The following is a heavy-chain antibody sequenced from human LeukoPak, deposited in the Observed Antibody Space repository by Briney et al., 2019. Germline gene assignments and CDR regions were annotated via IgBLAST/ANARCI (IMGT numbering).Heavy chain of an antibody. CDR2: ISSTSNNI. J-gene: IGHJ4*02. V-gene: IGHV3-48*01. Sequence: PGGSLRLSCAASGFTFSSYNMNWVRQAPGKGLEWVSFISSTSNNIYYADSVEGRFTISRDNAKNSLYLQMNSLRAEDTAAYYCAREEGFDYWGQGTLVTVSS. CDR3: AREEGFDY. CDR1: GFTFSSYN.